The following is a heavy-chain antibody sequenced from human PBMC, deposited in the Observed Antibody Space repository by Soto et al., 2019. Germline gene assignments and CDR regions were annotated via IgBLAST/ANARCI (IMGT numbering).Heavy chain of an antibody. J-gene: IGHJ4*02. V-gene: IGHV4-39*01. CDR1: GVFISSSSYY. Sequence: SETLCLTCTVSGVFISSSSYYWGCIRQPPGKGLEWIGGIDDSGSTYYNPSLNSRAIISVNTSKNQYFLKVSLVPAENTVGYYYPRQFSYIGRHCDYWGQGTLVTVSS. CDR2: IDDSGST. CDR3: PRQFSYIGRHCDY. D-gene: IGHD3-16*01.